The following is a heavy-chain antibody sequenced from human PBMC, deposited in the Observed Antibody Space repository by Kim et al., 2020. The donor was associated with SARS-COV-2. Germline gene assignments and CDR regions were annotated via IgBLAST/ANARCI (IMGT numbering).Heavy chain of an antibody. J-gene: IGHJ4*02. D-gene: IGHD6-19*01. V-gene: IGHV5-51*01. CDR3: ARQPYSSGWYKDY. Sequence: YSPSFKAQVTNSADKSTSTAYLQWSSLKASDTAMYYCARQPYSSGWYKDYWGQGTLVTVSS.